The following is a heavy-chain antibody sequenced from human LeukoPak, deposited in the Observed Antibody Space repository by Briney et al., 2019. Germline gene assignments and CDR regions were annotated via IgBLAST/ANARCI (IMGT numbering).Heavy chain of an antibody. CDR3: ASTEKIYCSSTSCSSRDYYGMDV. Sequence: PGGSLRLSCAASGFTFSNYAMSWVRQAPGKGLEWVSVIYSGGSTYYADSVKGRFTISRHNSKNTLYLQMNSLRAEDTAVYYCASTEKIYCSSTSCSSRDYYGMDVWGQGTTVTVSS. J-gene: IGHJ6*02. V-gene: IGHV3-53*04. CDR1: GFTFSNYA. D-gene: IGHD2-2*01. CDR2: IYSGGST.